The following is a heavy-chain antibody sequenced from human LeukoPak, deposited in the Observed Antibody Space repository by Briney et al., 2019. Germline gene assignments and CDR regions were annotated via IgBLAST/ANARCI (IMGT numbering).Heavy chain of an antibody. D-gene: IGHD4-23*01. V-gene: IGHV3-21*01. CDR1: GFTFSSYS. J-gene: IGHJ4*02. CDR2: ISSSSSYI. Sequence: PGGSLRLSCAASGFTFSSYSMNWVRQAPGKGLEWVSSISSSSSYIYYADSVKGRFTISRDNAKNSLYLQMNSLRAEDTAVYYCALDLIPMTTVELGYWGQGTLVTVSS. CDR3: ALDLIPMTTVELGY.